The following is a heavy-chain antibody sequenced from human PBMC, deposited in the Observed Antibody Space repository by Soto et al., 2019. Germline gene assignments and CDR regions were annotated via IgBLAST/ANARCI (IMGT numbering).Heavy chain of an antibody. D-gene: IGHD2-21*02. J-gene: IGHJ4*02. CDR1: GFTFSASA. CDR2: IRSKANNYAT. CDR3: TKQIYGGNS. V-gene: IGHV3-73*02. Sequence: EVQLVESGGGLVQPGGSLKLSCATSGFTFSASAMHWVRQVSGKGLEWIARIRSKANNYATTYAPSMKGRFTISRDDSENTVYLLMNSLKTEDTAIYYCTKQIYGGNSWGQGTLVTVSS.